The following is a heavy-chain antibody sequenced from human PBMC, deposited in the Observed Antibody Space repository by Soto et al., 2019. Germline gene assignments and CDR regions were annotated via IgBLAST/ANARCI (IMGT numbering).Heavy chain of an antibody. CDR3: AKDMRCSGGSCYSDFDY. Sequence: VQLLESGGGLVQPGGSLRLSCAASGFTFSSYAMSWVRQAPGKGLEWVSAISGSGDSTYYADSVKGRFTISRDNSKNTLYLQMRSLRAEDTAVYYCAKDMRCSGGSCYSDFDYWGQGTLVTVSS. CDR2: ISGSGDST. D-gene: IGHD2-15*01. J-gene: IGHJ4*02. V-gene: IGHV3-23*01. CDR1: GFTFSSYA.